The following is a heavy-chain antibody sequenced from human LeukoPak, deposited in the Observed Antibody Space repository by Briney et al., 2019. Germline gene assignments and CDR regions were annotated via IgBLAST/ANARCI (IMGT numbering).Heavy chain of an antibody. CDR3: ATLHRYCSSTSCYGGYYFDY. V-gene: IGHV1-24*01. CDR2: FDPEDGET. CDR1: GYTFTELS. D-gene: IGHD2-2*01. Sequence: ASVKVSCKVSGYTFTELSMHWVRQTPGKGLEWMGGFDPEDGETIYAQKFQGRVTMTEDTSTDTAYMELSSLRSEDTAVYYCATLHRYCSSTSCYGGYYFDYWGQGTLATVSS. J-gene: IGHJ4*02.